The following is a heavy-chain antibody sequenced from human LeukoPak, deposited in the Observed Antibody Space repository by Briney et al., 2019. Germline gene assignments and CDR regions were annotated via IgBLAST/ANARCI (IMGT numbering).Heavy chain of an antibody. CDR1: GFTFSSYA. CDR2: ISSNGGST. CDR3: AFHYYDSSGYYLEYFQH. D-gene: IGHD3-22*01. J-gene: IGHJ1*01. Sequence: GGSLRLSCSASGFTFSSYAMHWVRQAPGKGLEYVSAISSNGGSTYYADSVKGRFTISRDNSKNTLYLQMNSLRAEDTAVYYCAFHYYDSSGYYLEYFQHWGQGTLVTVSS. V-gene: IGHV3-64*04.